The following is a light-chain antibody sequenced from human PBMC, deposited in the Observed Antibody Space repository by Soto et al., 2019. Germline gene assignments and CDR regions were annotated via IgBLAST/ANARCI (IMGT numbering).Light chain of an antibody. CDR1: QSVTSN. J-gene: IGKJ1*01. V-gene: IGKV3-11*01. CDR3: QQRSNWPPGGT. Sequence: EIVLTQSPDTLAVSPGEVATLSCWASQSVTSNLAWYQQKRGQAPRLLIYAASTRATGVPARFSGSGSGTDFTLTISSLEPEDFAVYYCQQRSNWPPGGTFGQGTKVDIK. CDR2: AAS.